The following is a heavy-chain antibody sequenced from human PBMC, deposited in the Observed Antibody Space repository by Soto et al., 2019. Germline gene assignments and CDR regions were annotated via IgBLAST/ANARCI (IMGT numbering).Heavy chain of an antibody. D-gene: IGHD3-22*01. CDR2: ISAYNGNT. V-gene: IGHV1-18*01. J-gene: IGHJ3*02. Sequence: ASVKVSCKASGYTFTSYGISWVRQAPGQGLEWMGWISAYNGNTNYAQKLQGRVTMTTDTSTSTAYMELRSLRSDDTAVYYCASYDSSGYYYFAFDIWGQGTTVTVSS. CDR1: GYTFTSYG. CDR3: ASYDSSGYYYFAFDI.